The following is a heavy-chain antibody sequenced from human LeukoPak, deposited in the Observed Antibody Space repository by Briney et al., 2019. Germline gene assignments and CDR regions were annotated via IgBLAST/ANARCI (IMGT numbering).Heavy chain of an antibody. Sequence: GSLRPSCAASGFIFSSYEMNWVRQAPGKGLEWVSYISSSGSTIYYADSVKGRFTISRDNAKNSLYLQMNSLRAEDTAVYYCAREAIAAAFDPWGQGTLVTVSS. CDR2: ISSSGSTI. D-gene: IGHD6-13*01. J-gene: IGHJ5*02. V-gene: IGHV3-48*03. CDR3: AREAIAAAFDP. CDR1: GFIFSSYE.